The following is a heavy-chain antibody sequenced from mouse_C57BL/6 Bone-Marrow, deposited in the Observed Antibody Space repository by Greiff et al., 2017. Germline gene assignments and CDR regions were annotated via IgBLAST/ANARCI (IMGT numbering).Heavy chain of an antibody. Sequence: QVQLQQSGAELARPGASVKLSCKASGYTFTSYGISWVKQRTGQGLEWIGEIYPRSGNTYYNEKFKGKATLTADKSSSTAYMELRSLTSEDSAVYFCAREGGVYDFPSYYFDYWGQGTTLTVSS. CDR2: IYPRSGNT. CDR1: GYTFTSYG. J-gene: IGHJ2*01. V-gene: IGHV1-81*01. D-gene: IGHD2-3*01. CDR3: AREGGVYDFPSYYFDY.